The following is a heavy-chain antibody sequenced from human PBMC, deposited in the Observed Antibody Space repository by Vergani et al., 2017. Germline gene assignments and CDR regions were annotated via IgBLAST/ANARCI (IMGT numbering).Heavy chain of an antibody. V-gene: IGHV4-31*03. CDR2: IYYSGST. CDR1: GGSISSGGYY. CDR3: AREGYDFWSGYYTPQYYYGMDV. D-gene: IGHD3-3*01. J-gene: IGHJ6*02. Sequence: QVQLQESGPGLVKPSQTLSLTCTVSGGSISSGGYYWSWIRQHPGKGLEWIGYIYYSGSTYYNPSLKSRVTISVDTAKNQFSLTLSSVTAADTAVYYCAREGYDFWSGYYTPQYYYGMDVWGQGTTVTVSS.